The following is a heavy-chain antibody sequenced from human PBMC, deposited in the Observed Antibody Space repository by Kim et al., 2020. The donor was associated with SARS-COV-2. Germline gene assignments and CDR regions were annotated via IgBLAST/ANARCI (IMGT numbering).Heavy chain of an antibody. V-gene: IGHV3-15*01. J-gene: IGHJ4*02. CDR1: GFTFSNAW. D-gene: IGHD1-26*01. Sequence: GGSLRLSCAASGFTFSNAWMSWVRQAPGKGLEWVGRIKSKTDGGTTDYAAPVKGRFTISRDDSKNTLYLQMNSLKTEDTAVYYCTTAPIVGASPDFDYWGQGTLVTVSS. CDR3: TTAPIVGASPDFDY. CDR2: IKSKTDGGTT.